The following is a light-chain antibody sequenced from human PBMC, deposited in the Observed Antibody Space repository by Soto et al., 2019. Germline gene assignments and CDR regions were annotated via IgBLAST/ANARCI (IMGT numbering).Light chain of an antibody. CDR2: GAS. CDR1: QSDSSD. CDR3: QQYSNWPWT. Sequence: EIVMTQSPATLSLSPGERATLSCRASQSDSSDLAWYQQKPGQAPRLLIFGASTRATGIPARFSGTGSGTEFTLTISSLQSEDFAVYYCQQYSNWPWTFGQGTKVEIK. V-gene: IGKV3-15*01. J-gene: IGKJ1*01.